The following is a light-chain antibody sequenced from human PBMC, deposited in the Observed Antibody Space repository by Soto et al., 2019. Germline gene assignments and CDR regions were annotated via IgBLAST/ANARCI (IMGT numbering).Light chain of an antibody. CDR1: QSVSSY. V-gene: IGKV3-11*01. Sequence: EIVLTQSPATLSLSPGERATLSCRASQSVSSYLAWYQQKPGQAPRLLIYDASNRATGIPARFSGSGSGTDFPLPISSLEPEDFAVYYCQQRSNWPLFGQGTRLEIK. CDR3: QQRSNWPL. CDR2: DAS. J-gene: IGKJ5*01.